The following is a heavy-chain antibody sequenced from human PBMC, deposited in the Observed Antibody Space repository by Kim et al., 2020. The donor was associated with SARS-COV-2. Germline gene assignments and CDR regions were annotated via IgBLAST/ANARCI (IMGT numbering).Heavy chain of an antibody. CDR3: LLPSRMVITDTDIESY. Sequence: SVEGRFTISRDNSKNTLYLRMNSLRAEDTAVYFCLLPSRMVITDTDIESYWGQGTLVTVSS. J-gene: IGHJ4*02. V-gene: IGHV3-23*01. D-gene: IGHD2-15*01.